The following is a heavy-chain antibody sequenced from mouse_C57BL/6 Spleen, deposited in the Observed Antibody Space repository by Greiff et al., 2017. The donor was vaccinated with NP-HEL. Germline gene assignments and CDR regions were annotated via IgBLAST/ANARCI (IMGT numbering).Heavy chain of an antibody. V-gene: IGHV1-50*01. J-gene: IGHJ3*01. CDR3: ARRKEDYGSSYVFAY. CDR2: IDPSDSYT. CDR1: GYTFTSYW. D-gene: IGHD1-1*01. Sequence: QVQLKQPGAELVKPGASVKLSCKASGYTFTSYWMQWVKQRPGQGLEWIGEIDPSDSYTNYNQKFKGKATLTVDTSSSTAYMQLSSLTSEDSAVYYCARRKEDYGSSYVFAYWGQGTLVTVSA.